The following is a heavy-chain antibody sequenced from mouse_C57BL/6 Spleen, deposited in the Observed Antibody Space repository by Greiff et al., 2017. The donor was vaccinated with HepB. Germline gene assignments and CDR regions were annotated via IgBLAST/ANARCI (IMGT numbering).Heavy chain of an antibody. Sequence: EVQLQQSGAELVRPGASVKLSCTASGFNIKDDYMHWVKQRPEQGLEWIGWIDPENGDTEYASKFQGKATITADTSSNTAYLQLSSLTSEDPAVDCCTTAGYFDVWGTGTTVTVAS. V-gene: IGHV14-4*01. CDR3: TTAGYFDV. J-gene: IGHJ1*03. CDR2: IDPENGDT. CDR1: GFNIKDDY.